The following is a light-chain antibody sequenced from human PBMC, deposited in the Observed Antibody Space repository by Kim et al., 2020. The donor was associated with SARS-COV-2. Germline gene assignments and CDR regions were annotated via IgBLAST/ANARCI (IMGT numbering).Light chain of an antibody. CDR2: KDS. CDR1: ALPKQY. V-gene: IGLV3-25*03. J-gene: IGLJ3*02. Sequence: VSPGQTARITCSGDALPKQYAYWYQQKPGQAPVWVIYKDSGRPSGIPGRFSGSSSGTTVTLTISGVQAEDEADYYCQSADSSGIYQFGGGTQLTVL. CDR3: QSADSSGIYQ.